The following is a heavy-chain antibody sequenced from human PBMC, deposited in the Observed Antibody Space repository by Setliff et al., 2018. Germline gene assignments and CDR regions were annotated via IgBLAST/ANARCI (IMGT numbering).Heavy chain of an antibody. CDR3: ARRGRGSSWFDTLFDY. D-gene: IGHD6-13*01. V-gene: IGHV4-39*07. CDR2: IYYSGST. J-gene: IGHJ4*02. Sequence: ESGPTLVNPTQTLTLTCTFSGFSLSTSGMCVSWIRQPPGKGLEWIGSIYYSGSTYYNPSLKSRVTISVDTSKNQFSLKLSSVTAADTAVYYCARRGRGSSWFDTLFDYWGQGTLVTVSS. CDR1: GFSLSTSGMC.